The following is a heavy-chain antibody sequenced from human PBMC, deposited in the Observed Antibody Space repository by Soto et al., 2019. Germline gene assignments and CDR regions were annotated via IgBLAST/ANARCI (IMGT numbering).Heavy chain of an antibody. CDR1: GGTFSSYA. D-gene: IGHD2-2*02. J-gene: IGHJ6*02. CDR3: ASLGYCSSTSCYRAHYYYYGMDV. Sequence: SVKVSCKASGGTFSSYAISWVRQAPGQGLEWMGGIIPIFGTANYAQKFQGRVTITADEPTSTAYMELSSLRSEDTAVYYCASLGYCSSTSCYRAHYYYYGMDVWGQGTTVTVSS. CDR2: IIPIFGTA. V-gene: IGHV1-69*13.